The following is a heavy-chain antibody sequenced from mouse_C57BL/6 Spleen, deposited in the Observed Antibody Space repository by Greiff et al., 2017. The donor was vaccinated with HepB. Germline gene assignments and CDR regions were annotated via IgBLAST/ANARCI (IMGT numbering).Heavy chain of an antibody. Sequence: EVQLQQSGAELVRPGASVKLSCTASGFNIKDYYMHWVKQRPEQGLEWIGWIDPENGDTEYASKFQGKATITADTSSNTAYLQLSSLTSEDTAVYYCTLYGYDGDYYAMDYWGQGTSVTVSS. J-gene: IGHJ4*01. V-gene: IGHV14-4*01. CDR1: GFNIKDYY. CDR2: IDPENGDT. CDR3: TLYGYDGDYYAMDY. D-gene: IGHD2-2*01.